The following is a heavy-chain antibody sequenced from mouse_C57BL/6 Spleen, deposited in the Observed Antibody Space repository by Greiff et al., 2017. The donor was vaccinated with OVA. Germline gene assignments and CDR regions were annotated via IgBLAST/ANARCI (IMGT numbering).Heavy chain of an antibody. Sequence: VQLQQSGAELVRPGASVKLSCTASGFNIKDDYMHWVKQSPEQGLEWIGWIDPENGDTEYASKFQGKATITADTSSNTAYLQLSSLTSEDTAVYYCTTDNYGSIYYYAMDYWGQGTSVTVSS. CDR3: TTDNYGSIYYYAMDY. J-gene: IGHJ4*01. D-gene: IGHD1-1*01. CDR1: GFNIKDDY. CDR2: IDPENGDT. V-gene: IGHV14-4*01.